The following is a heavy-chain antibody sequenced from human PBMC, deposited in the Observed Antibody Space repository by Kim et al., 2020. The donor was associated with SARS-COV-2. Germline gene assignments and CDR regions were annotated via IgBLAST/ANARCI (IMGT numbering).Heavy chain of an antibody. D-gene: IGHD2-2*01. V-gene: IGHV3-30*18. CDR3: AKGAMFWEADHDY. J-gene: IGHJ4*02. CDR1: GLTFRNYG. CDR2: ISYDGSNK. Sequence: GGSLRLSCAASGLTFRNYGMHWVRQAPGKGLEWVAVISYDGSNKYYADSVKDRFTISRDNSKNTLWLQMNSLRAEDTAVYYCAKGAMFWEADHDYWGQGTLVTVSS.